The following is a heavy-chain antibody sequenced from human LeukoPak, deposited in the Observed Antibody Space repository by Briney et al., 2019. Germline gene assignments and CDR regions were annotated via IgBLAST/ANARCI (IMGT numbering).Heavy chain of an antibody. V-gene: IGHV3-48*01. D-gene: IGHD3-10*01. CDR1: GFTFESYS. CDR3: ARDSGRGGANDY. J-gene: IGHJ4*02. Sequence: GGSLRLSCAASGFTFESYSMHWVRQAPGKGLEWVSYIGRSSSRIFYADSVKGRFTISRDNAKSSLYLQMDSLRAEDTAFYYCARDSGRGGANDYWGQGILVTVSS. CDR2: IGRSSSRI.